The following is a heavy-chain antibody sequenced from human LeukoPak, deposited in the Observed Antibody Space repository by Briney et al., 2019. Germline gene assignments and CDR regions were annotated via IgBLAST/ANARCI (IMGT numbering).Heavy chain of an antibody. CDR3: AKDEASKKVG. V-gene: IGHV3-23*01. CDR1: GFTFSSYS. CDR2: ISGSGGST. J-gene: IGHJ4*02. Sequence: GGSLRLSCAASGFTFSSYSMNWARQAPGKGLEWVSAISGSGGSTYYADSVKGRFTISRDNSKNTLYLQMNSLRAEDTAVYYCAKDEASKKVGWGQGTLVTVSS.